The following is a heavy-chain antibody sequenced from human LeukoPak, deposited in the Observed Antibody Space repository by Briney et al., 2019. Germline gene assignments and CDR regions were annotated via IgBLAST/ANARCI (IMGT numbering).Heavy chain of an antibody. D-gene: IGHD6-19*01. J-gene: IGHJ4*02. V-gene: IGHV4-59*01. CDR2: IYYSGST. CDR3: AREIAVAGTFDY. CDR1: GGSFSGYY. Sequence: SETLSLTCAVYGGSFSGYYWSWLRQPPGKGLEWIGYIYYSGSTNYNPSLKSRVTISVDTSKNQFSLKLSSVTAADTAVYYCAREIAVAGTFDYWGQGTLVTVSS.